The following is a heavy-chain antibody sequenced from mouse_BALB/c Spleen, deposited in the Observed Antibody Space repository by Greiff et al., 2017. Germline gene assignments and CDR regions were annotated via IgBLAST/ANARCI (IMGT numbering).Heavy chain of an antibody. D-gene: IGHD4-1*01. CDR2: INPYNDGT. V-gene: IGHV1-14*01. Sequence: EVKLVESGPELVKPGASVKMSCKASGYTFTSYVMHWVKQKPGQGLEWIGYINPYNDGTKYNEKFKGKATLTSDKSSSTAYMELSSLTSEDSAVYYCARDKLTGIRFAYWGQGTLVTVSA. CDR3: ARDKLTGIRFAY. J-gene: IGHJ3*01. CDR1: GYTFTSYV.